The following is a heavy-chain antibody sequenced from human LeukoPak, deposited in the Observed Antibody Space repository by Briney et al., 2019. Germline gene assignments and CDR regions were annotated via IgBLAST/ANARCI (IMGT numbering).Heavy chain of an antibody. Sequence: ASVKVSCKASGYTFTHYAMHWVRQAPGQRLEWMGWINVGNGNTKYSQKFQGRVTITRDTSASTAYMELSSLRAEDTAVYYCAREYSSSSGRSFDYWGQGTLVTVSS. CDR1: GYTFTHYA. CDR2: INVGNGNT. CDR3: AREYSSSSGRSFDY. V-gene: IGHV1-3*01. J-gene: IGHJ4*02. D-gene: IGHD6-6*01.